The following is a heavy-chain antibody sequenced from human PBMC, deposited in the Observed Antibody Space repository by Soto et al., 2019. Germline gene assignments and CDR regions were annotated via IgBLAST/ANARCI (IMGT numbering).Heavy chain of an antibody. CDR2: ININGGST. Sequence: PGGSLRLSCAASGYTFSTYAMHWVRQAPGKGLEYVSVININGGSTFYANSVKGRFTISRDNSKNTLYLQMGSLRVEDTGVYYCARAPGYSGYDALDYWGQGTLVTV. J-gene: IGHJ4*02. D-gene: IGHD5-12*01. V-gene: IGHV3-64*01. CDR3: ARAPGYSGYDALDY. CDR1: GYTFSTYA.